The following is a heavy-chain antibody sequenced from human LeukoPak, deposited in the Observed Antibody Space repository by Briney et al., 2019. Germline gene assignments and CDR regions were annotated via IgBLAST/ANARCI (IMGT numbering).Heavy chain of an antibody. V-gene: IGHV4-59*08. Sequence: SETLSLTCAVSGGSISGFHWSWIRQSPGKGLESIGYIYSTGNSFYNPSLNSRVTMSVDTSKNRFSLRLPSVTAADTAIYYCTRHARHIYDDSKLWPGASDIWGQGTTVTVSS. J-gene: IGHJ3*02. CDR2: IYSTGNS. D-gene: IGHD2-21*01. CDR1: GGSISGFH. CDR3: TRHARHIYDDSKLWPGASDI.